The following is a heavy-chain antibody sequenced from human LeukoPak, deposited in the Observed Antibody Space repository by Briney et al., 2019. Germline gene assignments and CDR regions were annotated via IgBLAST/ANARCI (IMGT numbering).Heavy chain of an antibody. Sequence: TGGSLRLSCAASSFPFSSYAMSWVRQAPGKGLEWVSAISGSGGRTYYADSVKGRFTISRDNSKNTLYLQMNSLRTEDTALYYCAKDGAAAGTFGYYYYGMDVWGQGTTVTVSS. CDR1: SFPFSSYA. J-gene: IGHJ6*02. CDR2: ISGSGGRT. D-gene: IGHD6-13*01. V-gene: IGHV3-23*01. CDR3: AKDGAAAGTFGYYYYGMDV.